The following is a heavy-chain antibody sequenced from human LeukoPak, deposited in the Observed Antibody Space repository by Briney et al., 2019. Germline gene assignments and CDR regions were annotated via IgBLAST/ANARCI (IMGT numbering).Heavy chain of an antibody. V-gene: IGHV4-4*09. Sequence: SETLSLTCTVSGGSISSYYWSWIRQPPGKGLEWIGYIYTSGSTNYNPSLKSRVTISVDTSKNRFSLKLSSVTAADTAVYYCARLRPAPGYDFWSGYPDVWGKGTTVTVSS. J-gene: IGHJ6*04. CDR2: IYTSGST. D-gene: IGHD3-3*01. CDR3: ARLRPAPGYDFWSGYPDV. CDR1: GGSISSYY.